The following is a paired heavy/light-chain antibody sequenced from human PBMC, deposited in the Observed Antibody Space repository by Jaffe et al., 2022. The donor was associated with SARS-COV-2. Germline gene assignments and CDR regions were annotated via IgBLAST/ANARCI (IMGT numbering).Heavy chain of an antibody. CDR2: LSSSGSYI. CDR3: AREAANEVGEFDDYAPEDYNYGMDV. V-gene: IGHV3-21*02. D-gene: IGHD4-17*01. Sequence: EVQLVESGGGLVKPGGSLRLSCAASGFTFYSYSMNWVRQAPGKGLEWVSSLSSSGSYIYYADSVKGRFTITRDNVKNSVFLQMNSLRAEDTAIYYCAREAANEVGEFDDYAPEDYNYGMDVWGQGTTVTVSS. J-gene: IGHJ6*02. CDR1: GFTFYSYS.
Light chain of an antibody. CDR3: ATWDDTLRGV. CDR2: RNS. CDR1: SSNIGSNY. Sequence: QSVLTQPPSASGAPGQRVTISCSGSSSNIGSNYVYWYQQVPGTAPKLLIYRNSQRPSGVPDRFSGSKSGTSASLAISGLRSEDEADYYCATWDDTLRGVFGGGTKVTVL. V-gene: IGLV1-47*01. J-gene: IGLJ3*02.